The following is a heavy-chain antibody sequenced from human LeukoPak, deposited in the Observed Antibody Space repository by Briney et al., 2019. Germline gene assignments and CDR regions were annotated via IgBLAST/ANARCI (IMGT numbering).Heavy chain of an antibody. Sequence: PGGSLRLSCAASGFTFGSFTMNWVRQAPGKGLEWVSTISSSSNHRYYADSVKGRFTISRDNSKNTLYLQMNSLRAEDTAVYYCAKDRGTMIVSMDVWGKGTTVTVSS. V-gene: IGHV3-21*01. D-gene: IGHD3-22*01. J-gene: IGHJ6*03. CDR2: ISSSSNHR. CDR1: GFTFGSFT. CDR3: AKDRGTMIVSMDV.